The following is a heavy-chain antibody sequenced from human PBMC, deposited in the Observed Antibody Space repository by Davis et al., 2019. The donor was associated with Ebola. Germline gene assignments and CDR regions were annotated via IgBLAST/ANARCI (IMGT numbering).Heavy chain of an antibody. J-gene: IGHJ6*02. CDR2: IDPSDSYT. Sequence: KVSCKGSGYSFTSYWISWVRQMPGKGLEWMGRIDPSDSYTNYSPSFQGHVTISADKSISTAYLQWSSLKASDTDMYYCARLRGYCSSTSCYLLYYYGMDVWGQGTTVTVSS. D-gene: IGHD2-2*01. V-gene: IGHV5-10-1*01. CDR1: GYSFTSYW. CDR3: ARLRGYCSSTSCYLLYYYGMDV.